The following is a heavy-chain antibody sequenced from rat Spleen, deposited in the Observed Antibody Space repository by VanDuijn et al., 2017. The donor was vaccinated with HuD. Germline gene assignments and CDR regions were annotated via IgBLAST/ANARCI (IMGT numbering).Heavy chain of an antibody. CDR3: ARHSRGKITYYYVLDA. V-gene: IGHV5-7*01. J-gene: IGHJ4*01. Sequence: EVQLVESGGGLVQPGRSMKLSCAASGFTFSHFPMAWVRQAPTKGLEWVATINYDGSSTFYRDSVRDRFTISRDNAKSTLYLQMDSLKSEDTATYYCARHSRGKITYYYVLDAWGQGASVTVSS. CDR1: GFTFSHFP. D-gene: IGHD4-5*01. CDR2: INYDGSST.